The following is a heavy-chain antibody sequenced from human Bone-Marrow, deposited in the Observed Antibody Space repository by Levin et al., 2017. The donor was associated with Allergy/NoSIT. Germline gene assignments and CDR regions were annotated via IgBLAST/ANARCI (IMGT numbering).Heavy chain of an antibody. D-gene: IGHD2-15*01. CDR3: ARCSGGTCYSGVDS. CDR1: GDSMSSGDDY. CDR2: IYYSGST. Sequence: HSQTLSLTCTVSGDSMSSGDDYWSWIRQPPGKGLEWIGYIYYSGSTYYNPSLKSRVIMSVDTSKNHFSLKLGSATAADTAVYYCARCSGGTCYSGVDSWGQGTLVTVSS. J-gene: IGHJ4*02. V-gene: IGHV4-30-4*01.